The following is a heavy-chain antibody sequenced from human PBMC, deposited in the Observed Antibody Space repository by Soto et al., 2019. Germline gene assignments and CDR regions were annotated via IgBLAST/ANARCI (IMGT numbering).Heavy chain of an antibody. Sequence: SVKVSCKASGGTFSSYAISWVRQAPGQGLEWMGGIIPIFGTANYAQKFQGRVTITADESTSTAYMELSSLRSEDTAVYYCARVKYGSSYQYYSYGMDVCGQGTTLTVSS. CDR3: ARVKYGSSYQYYSYGMDV. J-gene: IGHJ6*02. D-gene: IGHD6-6*01. CDR2: IIPIFGTA. V-gene: IGHV1-69*13. CDR1: GGTFSSYA.